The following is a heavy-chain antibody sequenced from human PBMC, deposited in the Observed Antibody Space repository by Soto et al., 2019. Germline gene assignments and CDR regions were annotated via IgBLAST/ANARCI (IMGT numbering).Heavy chain of an antibody. CDR2: IIPIFGTA. V-gene: IGHV1-69*13. J-gene: IGHJ5*02. CDR3: ARDSGPQGIAEAGPKYNWFDP. Sequence: EASVKVSCKASGGTFSSYAISWVRQAPGQGLEWMGGIIPIFGTANYAQKFQGRVTITADESTSTAYMELSSLRSEDTAVYYCARDSGPQGIAEAGPKYNWFDPWGQGTLVTVSS. CDR1: GGTFSSYA. D-gene: IGHD6-13*01.